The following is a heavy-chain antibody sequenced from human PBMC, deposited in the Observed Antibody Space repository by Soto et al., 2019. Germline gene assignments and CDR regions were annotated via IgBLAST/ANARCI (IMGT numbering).Heavy chain of an antibody. J-gene: IGHJ4*02. CDR1: GFTFSSHA. V-gene: IGHV3-33*01. CDR3: ARDPGYSNYDFDY. D-gene: IGHD5-12*01. CDR2: IWYDGSKK. Sequence: QVQLVESGGGVVQPGRSLRLSCVASGFTFSSHAMHWVRQAPGKGLEWVAVIWYDGSKKYYADSVKGRFTVARDDSKNTLYLQMNSPRVEDTAVYYCARDPGYSNYDFDYWGQGTLVTVSP.